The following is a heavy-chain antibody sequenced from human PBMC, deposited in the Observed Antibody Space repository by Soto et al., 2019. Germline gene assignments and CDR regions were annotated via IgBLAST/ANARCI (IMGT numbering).Heavy chain of an antibody. CDR3: ARTPLQPIFGVVTRYYYYGMDV. CDR1: GGSFNGYY. Sequence: SETLSLTCAVYGGSFNGYYWSWIPQPPGKGLGWIGEINHSGSTNYNPSLKSRVTISVDTSKNQFSLNLSSVTAADTAVYYCARTPLQPIFGVVTRYYYYGMDVWGQGTTVTVSS. D-gene: IGHD3-3*01. J-gene: IGHJ6*02. V-gene: IGHV4-34*01. CDR2: INHSGST.